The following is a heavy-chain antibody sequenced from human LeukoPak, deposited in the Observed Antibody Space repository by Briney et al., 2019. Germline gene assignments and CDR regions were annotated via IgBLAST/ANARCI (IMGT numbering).Heavy chain of an antibody. Sequence: GRSLRLSCAASGFTFSSYGMHWVRQAPGKGREWVAVIWYDGSNKYYADSVKGRFTISRDNSKNTLYLQMNSLRAEDTAVYYCARGAYQLLRGYSYGHFDYWGQGTLVTVSS. D-gene: IGHD5-18*01. CDR1: GFTFSSYG. J-gene: IGHJ4*02. CDR3: ARGAYQLLRGYSYGHFDY. CDR2: IWYDGSNK. V-gene: IGHV3-33*01.